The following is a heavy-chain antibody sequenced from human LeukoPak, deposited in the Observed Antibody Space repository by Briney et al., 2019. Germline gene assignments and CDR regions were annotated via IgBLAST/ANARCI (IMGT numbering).Heavy chain of an antibody. CDR2: ITGSGPYI. D-gene: IGHD3-16*01. CDR3: VRDVGAVRGEVYFDY. Sequence: GGSLRLSCAASGFTFSTFAMHWVRQSPGKGLEWVSSITGSGPYILYADSVKRRFTISRDNTKNLLYLEMNSQRAEDTAMYYCVRDVGAVRGEVYFDYWGQGTLVTVSS. V-gene: IGHV3-21*06. CDR1: GFTFSTFA. J-gene: IGHJ4*02.